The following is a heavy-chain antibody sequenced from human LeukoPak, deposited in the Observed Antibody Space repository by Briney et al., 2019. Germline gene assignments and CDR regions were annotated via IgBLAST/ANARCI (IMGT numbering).Heavy chain of an antibody. CDR3: AGDSWYL. CDR2: MEQDGSEK. Sequence: GGSLRLSCADSGFTFSSYWMSWVRQAPGKGLEWVATMEQDGSEKYYLDSVKGRFTVSRDSAKKSFYLQMNSLRGEDTAVYYCAGDSWYLWGQGTLVTVSS. D-gene: IGHD6-13*01. V-gene: IGHV3-7*01. J-gene: IGHJ4*02. CDR1: GFTFSSYW.